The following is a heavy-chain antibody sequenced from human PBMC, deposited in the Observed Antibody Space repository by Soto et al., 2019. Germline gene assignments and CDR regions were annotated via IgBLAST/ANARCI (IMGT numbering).Heavy chain of an antibody. CDR1: GVTLSSYA. CDR2: VSAGGDMT. J-gene: IGHJ6*01. CDR3: ARGDRGGSGSPASYYYSGLDV. D-gene: IGHD3-10*01. V-gene: IGHV3-23*01. Sequence: PGGYLRLSCAASGVTLSSYAMSWVRQAPGKGLEWVSSVSAGGDMTYYSDSVKGRFTISRDNSNNALFLQMNSLRAEDTALYYCARGDRGGSGSPASYYYSGLDVWGQGTTATVSS.